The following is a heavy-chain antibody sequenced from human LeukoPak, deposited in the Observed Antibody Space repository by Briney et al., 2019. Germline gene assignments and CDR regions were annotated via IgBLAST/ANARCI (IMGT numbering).Heavy chain of an antibody. J-gene: IGHJ5*02. Sequence: SETLSLTCTVSGGSISTYYWSWIRQPPGKGLEWIGYIYYSGSTNYNPSLKSRVTISVDTSKNQFSLKLSSVTAADTAVYYCARVFTSHNAGWFDPWGQGTLATVSS. CDR1: GGSISTYY. CDR2: IYYSGST. D-gene: IGHD2-2*01. CDR3: ARVFTSHNAGWFDP. V-gene: IGHV4-59*01.